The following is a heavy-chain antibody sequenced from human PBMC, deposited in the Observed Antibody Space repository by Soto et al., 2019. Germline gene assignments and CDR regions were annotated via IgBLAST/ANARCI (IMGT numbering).Heavy chain of an antibody. V-gene: IGHV4-34*01. Sequence: SEMLSLTCVVYGGSFSGYYWSWIRQPPGKGLEWIGEINHTGNAYYNPSLKSRVTISVDTSKNQFSLKLTSVTAADAALYYCARDFFDSSDYTTNWFDPWGQGTLVTSPQ. CDR2: INHTGNA. CDR3: ARDFFDSSDYTTNWFDP. J-gene: IGHJ5*02. CDR1: GGSFSGYY. D-gene: IGHD3-22*01.